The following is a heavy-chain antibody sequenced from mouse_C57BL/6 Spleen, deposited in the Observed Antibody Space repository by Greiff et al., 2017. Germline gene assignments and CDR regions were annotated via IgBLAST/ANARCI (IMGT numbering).Heavy chain of an antibody. J-gene: IGHJ4*01. CDR3: ARAGGDAMDY. CDR1: GYSITSGYY. Sequence: EVKLQESGPGLVKPSQSLSLTCSVTGYSITSGYYWNWIRQFPGNKLEWMGYISYDGSNNYNPSLKNRISITRDTSKNQFFLKLNSVTTEDTATYYCARAGGDAMDYWGQGTSVTVSS. CDR2: ISYDGSN. V-gene: IGHV3-6*01.